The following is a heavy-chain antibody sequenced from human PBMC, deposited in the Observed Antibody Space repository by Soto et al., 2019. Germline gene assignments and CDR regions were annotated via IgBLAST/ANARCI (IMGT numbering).Heavy chain of an antibody. V-gene: IGHV1-69*02. CDR3: AACGGYCYSGHYGMDV. CDR2: IIPILGIA. D-gene: IGHD2-21*02. CDR1: GGTFSSYT. J-gene: IGHJ6*02. Sequence: QVQLVQSGAEVKKPGSSVKVSCKASGGTFSSYTISWVRQAPGQGLEWMGRIIPILGIANYAQKFQGRVTITAEKSTSTAYMELSSLRSEDTAVYYCAACGGYCYSGHYGMDVWGQGTTVTVSS.